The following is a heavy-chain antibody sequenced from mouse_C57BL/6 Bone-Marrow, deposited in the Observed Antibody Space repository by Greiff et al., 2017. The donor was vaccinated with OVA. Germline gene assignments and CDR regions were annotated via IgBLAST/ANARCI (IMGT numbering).Heavy chain of an antibody. Sequence: VQLQESGPGLVQPSQCLSITCTVSGFSLTSYGVHWVRQSPGKGLEWLGVIWSGGSTDYNAAFISRLSISKDNSKSHIFFKMNSLQADDTAIYYCARSSYPDLHWYFDVWGTGTTVTVSS. CDR2: IWSGGST. J-gene: IGHJ1*03. V-gene: IGHV2-2*01. CDR1: GFSLTSYG. CDR3: ARSSYPDLHWYFDV. D-gene: IGHD1-1*01.